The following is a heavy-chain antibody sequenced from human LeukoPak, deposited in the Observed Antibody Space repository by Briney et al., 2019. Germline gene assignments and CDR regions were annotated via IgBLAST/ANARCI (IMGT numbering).Heavy chain of an antibody. CDR1: GYTFTSYG. D-gene: IGHD3-3*01. J-gene: IGHJ6*03. CDR2: ISAYNGNT. V-gene: IGHV1-18*01. CDR3: ARSGSEWLFLRSYYYYYMDV. Sequence: ASVKVSCKASGYTFTSYGISWVRQAPGQGLEWMGWISAYNGNTNYAQKLQGRVTMTTDTTTSTAYMELRSLRSDDTAVYYCARSGSEWLFLRSYYYYYMDVWGKGTTVTVSS.